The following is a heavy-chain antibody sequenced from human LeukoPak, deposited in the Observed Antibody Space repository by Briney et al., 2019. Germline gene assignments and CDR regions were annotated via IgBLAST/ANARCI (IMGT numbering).Heavy chain of an antibody. CDR1: GGSFSGYY. D-gene: IGHD5-18*01. V-gene: IGHV4-34*01. CDR3: ARGQFKREKPPWIQLWHSGRLDYYYYYMDV. Sequence: SETLSLTCAVYGGSFSGYYWSWIRQPPGKGLEWIGEINHSGSTNYNPSLKSRVTISVDTSKNQFSLKLSSVTAADTAVYYCARGQFKREKPPWIQLWHSGRLDYYYYYMDVWGKGTTVTVSS. J-gene: IGHJ6*03. CDR2: INHSGST.